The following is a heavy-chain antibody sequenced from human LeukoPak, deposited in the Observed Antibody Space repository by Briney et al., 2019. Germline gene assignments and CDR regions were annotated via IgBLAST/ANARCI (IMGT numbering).Heavy chain of an antibody. CDR3: ARDPAPHYDFWSGYPGNWFDP. D-gene: IGHD3-3*01. CDR2: IYYSGST. Sequence: SETLSLTCTVSGGSISSSIYYWGWIRQPPGKGLEWIGSIYYSGSTYYNPSLKSRVTISVDTSKNQFSLKLSSVTAADTAVYYCARDPAPHYDFWSGYPGNWFDPWGQGTLVTVSS. V-gene: IGHV4-39*07. J-gene: IGHJ5*02. CDR1: GGSISSSIYY.